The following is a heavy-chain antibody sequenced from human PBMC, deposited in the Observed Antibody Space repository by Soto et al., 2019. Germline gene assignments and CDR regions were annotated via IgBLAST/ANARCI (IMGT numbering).Heavy chain of an antibody. CDR3: ARGVWSPRYTSHYGLDV. V-gene: IGHV1-69*01. CDR2: IIPILNTT. Sequence: QVRVVQSGAEVKKPGSSVKVSCKASGGTFSTYSLSWVRQAPGQGLEWMGGIIPILNTTNYAQKFHGRVTITADESTSTGYMELSSLRSEDTAVYYCARGVWSPRYTSHYGLDVWGQGTTVTVSS. D-gene: IGHD3-3*01. J-gene: IGHJ6*02. CDR1: GGTFSTYS.